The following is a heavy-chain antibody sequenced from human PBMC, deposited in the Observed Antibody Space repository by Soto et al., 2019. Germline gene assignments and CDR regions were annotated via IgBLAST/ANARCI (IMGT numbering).Heavy chain of an antibody. CDR1: GFTFTSSA. Sequence: SVKVSCKASGFTFTSSAVQWVRQARGQRLEWIGWIVVGSGDTNYAQNFQERLTITRDMSTGTAYMELSSLRSEDTAVYFCAAGKSSGTYLYYYYYGMDVWGQGTTVTVSS. CDR2: IVVGSGDT. J-gene: IGHJ6*02. V-gene: IGHV1-58*01. D-gene: IGHD1-26*01. CDR3: AAGKSSGTYLYYYYYGMDV.